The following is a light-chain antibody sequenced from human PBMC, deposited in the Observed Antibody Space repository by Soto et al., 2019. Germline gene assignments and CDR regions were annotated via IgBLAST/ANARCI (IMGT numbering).Light chain of an antibody. CDR1: QSVSSSY. V-gene: IGKV3-20*01. Sequence: EIVLTQSPGTLSLSPGERATLSCRASQSVSSSYLAWYQQKPGQAPRLLIYGASSRATGIPDRFSGSGSGTDFTLTISRLEPXXXXVYYCQQYGSSPPYTFGQGTKLEIK. CDR2: GAS. J-gene: IGKJ2*01. CDR3: QQYGSSPPYT.